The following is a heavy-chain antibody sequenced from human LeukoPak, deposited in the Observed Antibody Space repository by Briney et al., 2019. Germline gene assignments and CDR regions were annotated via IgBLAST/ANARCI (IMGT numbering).Heavy chain of an antibody. V-gene: IGHV3-21*01. J-gene: IGHJ4*02. CDR2: ISSSSSYI. CDR3: VHSSSWKYKLDY. Sequence: GGSLRLSCAASGFTFSSYSMNWVRQAPGKGLEWVSSISSSSSYIYYADSVKGRFTISRDNAKNSLYLQMNSLRAEDTAVYYCVHSSSWKYKLDYWGQGTLVTVST. CDR1: GFTFSSYS. D-gene: IGHD6-13*01.